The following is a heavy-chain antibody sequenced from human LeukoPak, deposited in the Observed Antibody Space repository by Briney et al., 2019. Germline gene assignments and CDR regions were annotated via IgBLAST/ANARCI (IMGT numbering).Heavy chain of an antibody. CDR2: IYNSETT. V-gene: IGHV4-59*11. Sequence: SETLSLTCTVSGGSISSHYWSWIRQPLGKGLEWLGYIYNSETTNYNPSLKSRVTISVDTSKSQFSLKLSSVTAADTAVYYCARIYYDSSGYIFDYWGQGTLVTVSS. D-gene: IGHD3-22*01. J-gene: IGHJ4*02. CDR1: GGSISSHY. CDR3: ARIYYDSSGYIFDY.